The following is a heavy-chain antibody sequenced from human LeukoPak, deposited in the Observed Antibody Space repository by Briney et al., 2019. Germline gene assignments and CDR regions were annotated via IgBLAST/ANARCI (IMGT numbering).Heavy chain of an antibody. CDR2: FSSNGGST. CDR3: ASRGT. J-gene: IGHJ5*02. V-gene: IGHV3-64*01. Sequence: GFLRLSCAASGFTFSSYAMHWVRQAPGKGLEYVSAFSSNGGSTYYANSVKGRFTISRDNSKNTLYLQMGSLRAEDMAVYYCASRGTWGQGTLVTVSS. CDR1: GFTFSSYA. D-gene: IGHD3-10*01.